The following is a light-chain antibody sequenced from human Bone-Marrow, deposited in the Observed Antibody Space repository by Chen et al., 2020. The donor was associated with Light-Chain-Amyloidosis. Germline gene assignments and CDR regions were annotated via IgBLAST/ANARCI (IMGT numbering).Light chain of an antibody. Sequence: DIVMTQSPLSLPVTPGEPASISCRSSQSLLHSNGYNYLDWYLQKPGQSPQLLIYLGSNRASGVPDRFSGRGSGTDFTLKISRVEAEDVGVYYCMQALQTPPPMYTFGQGTKLEIK. CDR1: QSLLHSNGYNY. V-gene: IGKV2-28*01. J-gene: IGKJ2*01. CDR3: MQALQTPPPMYT. CDR2: LGS.